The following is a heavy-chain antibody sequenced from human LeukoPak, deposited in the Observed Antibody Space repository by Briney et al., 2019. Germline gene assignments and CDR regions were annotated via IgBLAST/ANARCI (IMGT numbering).Heavy chain of an antibody. J-gene: IGHJ5*02. Sequence: SSETLSLTCTVSGGSISSYYWSWIRQPPGKGLEWIGYIYYSGSTNYNPSLKSRVTISVDTSKNQFSLKLSSVTAADTAVYYCARGWVTSSPRPFFDPWGQGTLVTVSS. CDR3: ARGWVTSSPRPFFDP. CDR2: IYYSGST. V-gene: IGHV4-59*01. CDR1: GGSISSYY. D-gene: IGHD2-21*02.